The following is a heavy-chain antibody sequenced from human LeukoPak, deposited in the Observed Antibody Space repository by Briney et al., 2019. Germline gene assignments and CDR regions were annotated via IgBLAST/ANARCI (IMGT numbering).Heavy chain of an antibody. Sequence: GSLRLSCAASGFTFSTYSIIWVRQAPGRGLDWVSSISSSSSYIYYADSVKGRFTISRDNAKNSLYLQMNSLRAEDTAVYYCARSSTGGAIYYFDYWGQGTLVTVSS. CDR1: GFTFSTYS. CDR2: ISSSSSYI. V-gene: IGHV3-21*01. D-gene: IGHD4/OR15-4a*01. CDR3: ARSSTGGAIYYFDY. J-gene: IGHJ4*02.